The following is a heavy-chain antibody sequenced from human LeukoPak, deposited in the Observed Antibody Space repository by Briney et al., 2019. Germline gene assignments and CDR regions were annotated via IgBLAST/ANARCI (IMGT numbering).Heavy chain of an antibody. CDR2: IRFDGSNK. CDR1: GFTFSSYA. CDR3: AKDQVQSYYYMDV. V-gene: IGHV3-30*02. Sequence: GGSLRLSCAASGFTFSSYAMHWVRQAPGKGLEWVAFIRFDGSNKFYADSVKGRFTISRDNSKNTLYLQMNSLRAEDTAVYYCAKDQVQSYYYMDVWGKGTTVTVSS. D-gene: IGHD1-1*01. J-gene: IGHJ6*03.